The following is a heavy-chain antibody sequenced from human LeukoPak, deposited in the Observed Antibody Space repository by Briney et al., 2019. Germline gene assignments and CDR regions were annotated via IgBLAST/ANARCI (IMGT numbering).Heavy chain of an antibody. D-gene: IGHD1-26*01. CDR1: GFTFSNYN. CDR3: ARDPYSGNYGTYYYYYMDV. J-gene: IGHJ6*03. Sequence: GGSLRLSCADSGFTFSNYNMNWVRQAPGKAMEWVSSITSSGTYTFYADSVKGRFTISRDNAKNSLYLQMDSLGPEDTAVYYCARDPYSGNYGTYYYYYMDVWGKGTTVTVSS. CDR2: ITSSGTYT. V-gene: IGHV3-21*01.